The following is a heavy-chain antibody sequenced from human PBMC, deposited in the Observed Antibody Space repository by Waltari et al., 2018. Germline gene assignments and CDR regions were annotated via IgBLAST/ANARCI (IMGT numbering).Heavy chain of an antibody. V-gene: IGHV3-9*01. CDR3: AKARRHYYMDV. CDR2: ISWNSGSI. Sequence: EVQLVESGGGLVQPGRSLRLSCAASGFTFDDYAMHWVRQAPGKGLEWVSGISWNSGSIGYADSVKGRFTISRDNAKNSLYLQMNSLRAEDTALYYCAKARRHYYMDVWGKGTTVTVSS. CDR1: GFTFDDYA. D-gene: IGHD6-25*01. J-gene: IGHJ6*03.